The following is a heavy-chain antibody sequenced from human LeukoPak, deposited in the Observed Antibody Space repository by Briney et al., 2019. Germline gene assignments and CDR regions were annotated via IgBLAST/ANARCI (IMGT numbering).Heavy chain of an antibody. CDR1: GFTFGTYW. Sequence: PGGSLRLSCGASGFTFGTYWMHWVRQAPGKGLVWVSGINSDGGTTTYADSVKGRFTISRDNAKNSLYLQMNSLRAADTAVYYCARGGRLTMLRGVIDYWGQGTLVTVSS. V-gene: IGHV3-74*01. J-gene: IGHJ4*02. CDR2: INSDGGTT. CDR3: ARGGRLTMLRGVIDY. D-gene: IGHD3-10*01.